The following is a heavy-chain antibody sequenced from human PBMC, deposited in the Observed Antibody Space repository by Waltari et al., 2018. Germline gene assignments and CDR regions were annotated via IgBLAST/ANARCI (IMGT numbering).Heavy chain of an antibody. D-gene: IGHD4-17*01. CDR3: ARAKPTVVTPVSGWFDP. Sequence: QVQLVQSGAEVKTPGASVKVSCKASGYPFTGYSMPSARQAPGQGLEWMGWINPNSGGTNYAQKFQGRVTMTRDTSISTAYMELSRLRSDDTAVYYCARAKPTVVTPVSGWFDPWGQGTLVTVSS. CDR2: INPNSGGT. CDR1: GYPFTGYS. V-gene: IGHV1-2*02. J-gene: IGHJ5*02.